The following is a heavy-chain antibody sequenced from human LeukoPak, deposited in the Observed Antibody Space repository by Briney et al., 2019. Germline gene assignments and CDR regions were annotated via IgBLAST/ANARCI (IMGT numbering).Heavy chain of an antibody. Sequence: ASVKVSCKASGYTFTSYYMHWLRQAPAQGLEWMGIINPSGGSTSYAQKFQGRVTMTRDTSTSTVYMELSSLRSEDTAVYYCAREGRNREWFDPWGQGTLVTVSS. CDR3: AREGRNREWFDP. CDR2: INPSGGST. CDR1: GYTFTSYY. J-gene: IGHJ5*02. V-gene: IGHV1-46*01.